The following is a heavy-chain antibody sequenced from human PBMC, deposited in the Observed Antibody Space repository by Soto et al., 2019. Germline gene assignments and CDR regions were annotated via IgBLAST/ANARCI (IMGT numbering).Heavy chain of an antibody. CDR1: GVTFSSYT. Sequence: QVQLVQSGAEVRKPGSSVKVSCKASGVTFSSYTISWVRQAPGQGLEWMGRIIPVLGVANYAPKFQGRLTIIADEPPSTVYMDLSSLRSEDTAMYYERWLINGDSDVSDFWGQGTFITVSS. CDR2: IIPVLGVA. V-gene: IGHV1-69*02. D-gene: IGHD5-12*01. CDR3: RWLINGDSDVSDF. J-gene: IGHJ3*01.